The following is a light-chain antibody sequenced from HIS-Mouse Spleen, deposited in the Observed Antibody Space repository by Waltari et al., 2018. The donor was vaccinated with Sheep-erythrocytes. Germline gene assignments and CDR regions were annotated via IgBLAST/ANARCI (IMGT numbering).Light chain of an antibody. V-gene: IGLV2-23*01. Sequence: QSALTQPASVSGSPGQSITISCTGTSSDVGSYNLVPWYQQHPGKAPKLMIYEGSKRPSGVSNRFSGSKSGNTASLTISGLQAEDEADYCCCSYAGSSTLVFGGGTKLTVL. J-gene: IGLJ3*02. CDR2: EGS. CDR3: CSYAGSSTLV. CDR1: SSDVGSYNL.